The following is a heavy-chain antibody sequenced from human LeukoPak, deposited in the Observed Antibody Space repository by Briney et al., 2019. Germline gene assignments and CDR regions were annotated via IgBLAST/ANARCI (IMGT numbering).Heavy chain of an antibody. CDR2: ISWNSGNI. CDR3: AKGHSSGWYDWFDP. V-gene: IGHV3-9*01. Sequence: DRSLRLSCAASGFTFEDFAMHWVRQSPGRGLEWVSSISWNSGNIGYADSVKGRFTISRDNAKNSLYLQMNSLRAEDTALYYCAKGHSSGWYDWFDPWGQGTLVNVSS. J-gene: IGHJ5*02. CDR1: GFTFEDFA. D-gene: IGHD6-19*01.